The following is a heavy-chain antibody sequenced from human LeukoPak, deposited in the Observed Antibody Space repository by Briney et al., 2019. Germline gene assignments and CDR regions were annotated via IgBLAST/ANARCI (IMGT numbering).Heavy chain of an antibody. CDR3: ASRDPCSGGTCYALGY. CDR2: ISGSGGST. Sequence: GGSLRLSCAASGFTFSSYAMSWVRQAPGKGLEWVSAISGSGGSTYYADSVKGRFTISRDNSKNTLYLQMNSLRAEDTALYYCASRDPCSGGTCYALGYWGQGTLVTVSS. D-gene: IGHD2-15*01. J-gene: IGHJ4*02. CDR1: GFTFSSYA. V-gene: IGHV3-23*01.